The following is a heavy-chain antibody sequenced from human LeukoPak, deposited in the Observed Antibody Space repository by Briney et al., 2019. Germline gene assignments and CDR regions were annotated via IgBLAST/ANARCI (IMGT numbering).Heavy chain of an antibody. J-gene: IGHJ4*02. CDR2: IKQDGSEK. CDR1: GFTFSSYW. D-gene: IGHD2-15*01. Sequence: GGSLRLSCAASGFTFSSYWVSWVRQAPGKGLEWVANIKQDGSEKYYVDSVKGRFTISRDNAKNSLYLQMNSLRAEDTAVYYCAKEATSRGLGYCSGGSCYPLDYWGQGTLVAVSS. CDR3: AKEATSRGLGYCSGGSCYPLDY. V-gene: IGHV3-7*01.